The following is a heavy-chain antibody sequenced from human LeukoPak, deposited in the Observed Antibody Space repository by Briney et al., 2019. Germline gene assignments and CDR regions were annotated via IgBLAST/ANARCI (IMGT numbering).Heavy chain of an antibody. Sequence: PGGTLRLSCAASGFAFSNYGMNWVRQAPGKGLEWVSSISSSSSYIYYGDSVKGRLTISRDNAKNSLYLQMDSLRAEDTAVYYCATGVRGVIITYWGQGTLVTVSS. CDR1: GFAFSNYG. CDR3: ATGVRGVIITY. J-gene: IGHJ4*02. V-gene: IGHV3-21*01. CDR2: ISSSSSYI. D-gene: IGHD3-10*01.